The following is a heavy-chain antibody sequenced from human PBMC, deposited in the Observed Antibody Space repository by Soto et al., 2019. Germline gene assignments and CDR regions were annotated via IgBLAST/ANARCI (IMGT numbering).Heavy chain of an antibody. CDR2: ISYDGSNK. V-gene: IGHV3-30*18. CDR1: GFTFSSYG. J-gene: IGHJ3*02. Sequence: QVQLVESGGGVVQPGRSLRLSCAASGFTFSSYGMHWVRQAPGKGLEWVAVISYDGSNKYYADSVKGRFTISRDNSKNTLYLQMNSLRAEDTGVYYCAKDGGYYYVSGDSDDAFDIWGQGTMVTVPS. CDR3: AKDGGYYYVSGDSDDAFDI. D-gene: IGHD3-10*01.